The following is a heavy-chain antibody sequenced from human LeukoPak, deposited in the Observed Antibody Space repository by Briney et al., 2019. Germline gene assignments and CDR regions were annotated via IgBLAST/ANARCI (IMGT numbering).Heavy chain of an antibody. D-gene: IGHD3-10*01. CDR1: GDSISSGGYY. CDR2: IYDSGST. Sequence: PLETLSLTCTVSGDSISSGGYYWTWIRQHPGKGLEWIGNIYDSGSTYYNPSLKSRVTISVDTSKNQFSLKLNSVTAADTAVYYCARSSGFGELLRYGMDVWGQGTTVTVSS. J-gene: IGHJ6*02. CDR3: ARSSGFGELLRYGMDV. V-gene: IGHV4-31*03.